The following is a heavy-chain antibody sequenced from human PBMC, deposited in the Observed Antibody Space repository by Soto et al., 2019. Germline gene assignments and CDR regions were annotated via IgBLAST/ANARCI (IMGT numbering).Heavy chain of an antibody. CDR1: GFNFEDRA. J-gene: IGHJ4*02. CDR2: IFWNSEGT. V-gene: IGHV3-9*01. D-gene: IGHD1-26*01. CDR3: IKESNPGGLDY. Sequence: SLRLSGVVSGFNFEDRAMHWVRQVPGKGLEWVSGIFWNSEGTGYADSVKGRFTISRENAKNSLYLQMNSLRVEDTALYYCIKESNPGGLDYWGRGTLVTVSS.